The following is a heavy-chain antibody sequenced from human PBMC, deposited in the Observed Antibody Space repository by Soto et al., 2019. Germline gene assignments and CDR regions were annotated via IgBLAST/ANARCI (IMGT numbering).Heavy chain of an antibody. V-gene: IGHV3-21*01. Sequence: GGSLRLSCAASGFTFSSYSMNWVRQAPGKGLEWVSSISSSSSYIYYADSVKGRFTISRDNAKNSLYLQMNSLRAEDTAVYYCARGPCSGGSCYYYYYYYGMDVWGQGTTVTVSS. J-gene: IGHJ6*02. D-gene: IGHD2-15*01. CDR1: GFTFSSYS. CDR2: ISSSSSYI. CDR3: ARGPCSGGSCYYYYYYYGMDV.